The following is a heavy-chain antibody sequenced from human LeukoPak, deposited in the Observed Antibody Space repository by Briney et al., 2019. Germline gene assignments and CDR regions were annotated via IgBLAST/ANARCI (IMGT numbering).Heavy chain of an antibody. CDR2: IYYSGST. CDR1: GGSISSSSYY. Sequence: SETLSLTCTVSGGSISSSSYYWGWIRQPPGKGLEWIGSIYYSGSTYYNPSLKSRVTISVDTSKNQFSLKLSSVTAADTAVYYCARDLADGDLLSNWFDPWGQGTLVTVSS. CDR3: ARDLADGDLLSNWFDP. V-gene: IGHV4-39*02. D-gene: IGHD4-17*01. J-gene: IGHJ5*02.